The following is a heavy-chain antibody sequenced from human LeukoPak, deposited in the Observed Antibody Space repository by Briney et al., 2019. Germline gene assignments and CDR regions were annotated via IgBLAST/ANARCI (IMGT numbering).Heavy chain of an antibody. Sequence: GGSLRLSCTASGFSFSGHWMHWARQLPGKGLVWVSRISPTGSTTNFADSVKGRFTVSRDNAKNTLYLKVNDLRAEDTAVYYCARGPNSNWSGLDFWGQGTLLTVSS. D-gene: IGHD6-6*01. CDR3: ARGPNSNWSGLDF. J-gene: IGHJ4*02. CDR1: GFSFSGHW. V-gene: IGHV3-74*01. CDR2: ISPTGSTT.